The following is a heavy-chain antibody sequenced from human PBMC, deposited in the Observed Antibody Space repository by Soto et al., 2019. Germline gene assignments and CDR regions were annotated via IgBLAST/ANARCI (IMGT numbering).Heavy chain of an antibody. CDR3: ARLQRGYCSGGSCYSEYFQH. D-gene: IGHD2-15*01. J-gene: IGHJ1*01. V-gene: IGHV4-31*03. CDR2: IYYSGST. CDR1: GGSISSGGYY. Sequence: QVQLQESGPGLVKPSQTLSLTCTVSGGSISSGGYYWSWIRQHPGKGLEWIGYIYYSGSTYYNPSLKSRVTISVDTSKNQFSLKLSSVTAADTAVYYCARLQRGYCSGGSCYSEYFQHWGQGTLVTVSS.